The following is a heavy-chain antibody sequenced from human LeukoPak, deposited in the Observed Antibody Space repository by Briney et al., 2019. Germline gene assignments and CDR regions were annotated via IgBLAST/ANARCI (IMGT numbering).Heavy chain of an antibody. D-gene: IGHD2-2*03. V-gene: IGHV5-51*01. CDR2: IYPGDSDS. CDR3: ARHVGGYCSSTSCFLDY. Sequence: GESLKISCKTSGYSFTSYWIAWVRQVPGKGLEWMGIIYPGDSDSRYSPSFQGQVTISADKSISTAYLQWSSLKASDTAMYYCARHVGGYCSSTSCFLDYWGQGALVTVSS. J-gene: IGHJ4*02. CDR1: GYSFTSYW.